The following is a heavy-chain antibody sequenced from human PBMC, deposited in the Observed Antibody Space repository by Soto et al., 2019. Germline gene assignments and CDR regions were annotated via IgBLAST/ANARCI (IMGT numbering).Heavy chain of an antibody. CDR2: IIPILGIA. D-gene: IGHD1-1*01. Sequence: SVKVSCKASGYIFTSYYIHWVRQAPGQGLEWMGRIIPILGIANYAQKFQGRVTITADKSTSTAYMELSSLRSEDTAVYYCARDRRVHNWNFDAFDIWGQGTMVTVSS. CDR1: GYIFTSYY. V-gene: IGHV1-69*04. J-gene: IGHJ3*02. CDR3: ARDRRVHNWNFDAFDI.